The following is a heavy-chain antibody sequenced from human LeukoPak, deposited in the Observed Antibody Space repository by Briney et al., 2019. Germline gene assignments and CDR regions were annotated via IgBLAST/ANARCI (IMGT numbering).Heavy chain of an antibody. D-gene: IGHD3-22*01. V-gene: IGHV1-8*01. CDR2: MNPNSGNT. Sequence: ASVKVSCKASGYTFTIYDINWVRQATGQGLEWMGWMNPNSGNTGYAQKFQGRVTMTRNTSISTAYMELRSLRSDDTAVYYCARSDYYDSSGYYYYYYYYYGMDVWGQGTTVTVSS. CDR1: GYTFTIYD. J-gene: IGHJ6*02. CDR3: ARSDYYDSSGYYYYYYYYYGMDV.